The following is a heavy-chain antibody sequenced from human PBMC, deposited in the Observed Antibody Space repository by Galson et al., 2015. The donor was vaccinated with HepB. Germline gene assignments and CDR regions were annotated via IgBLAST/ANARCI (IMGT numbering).Heavy chain of an antibody. CDR3: TTHVVVTAIFTRRDY. D-gene: IGHD2-21*02. CDR1: GFIFSDAW. CDR2: IKSKTDGGTT. Sequence: SLRLSCAASGFIFSDAWMSWVRQAPGKGLEWVGRIKSKTDGGTTDYAAPVKGRFTISRDDSKNTLYLQMNSLKTEDTAVYYCTTHVVVTAIFTRRDYWGQGTLVTVSS. J-gene: IGHJ4*02. V-gene: IGHV3-15*01.